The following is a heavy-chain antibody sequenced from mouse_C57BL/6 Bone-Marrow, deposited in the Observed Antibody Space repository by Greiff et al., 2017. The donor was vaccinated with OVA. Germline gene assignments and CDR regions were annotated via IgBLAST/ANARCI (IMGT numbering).Heavy chain of an antibody. CDR1: GFTFSSYG. D-gene: IGHD1-1*01. Sequence: VQLKESGGDLVKPGGSLKLSCAASGFTFSSYGMSWVRQTPDKRLEWVATISSGGSYTYYPDSVKGRFTISRDNAKNTLYLQMSSLKSEDTAMYYCAIYYGSDYWGQGTTLTVSS. J-gene: IGHJ2*01. CDR3: AIYYGSDY. V-gene: IGHV5-6*01. CDR2: ISSGGSYT.